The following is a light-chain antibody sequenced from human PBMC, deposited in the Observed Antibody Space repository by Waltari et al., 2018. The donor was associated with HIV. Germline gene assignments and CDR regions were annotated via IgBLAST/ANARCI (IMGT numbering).Light chain of an antibody. CDR3: CSYVGTNTF. J-gene: IGLJ1*01. CDR2: EVT. Sequence: QSALTQPASVSGSPGQPIPLPCTGTTTDVGTYNLFSWYQQHPGKAPNLIIYEVTKRPSGVSNRFSGSKAGNTASLTISGLQADDEADYYCCSYVGTNTFFGTGTKVTVL. CDR1: TTDVGTYNL. V-gene: IGLV2-23*02.